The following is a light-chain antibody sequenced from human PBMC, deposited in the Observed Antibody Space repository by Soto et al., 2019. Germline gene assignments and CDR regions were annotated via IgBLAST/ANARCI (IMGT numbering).Light chain of an antibody. CDR2: DTS. J-gene: IGKJ5*01. CDR3: QQRSNWPPIT. CDR1: QSLSSN. Sequence: EIVLTQSPATLSASPGEGATLSCRASQSLSSNLAWYQQKPGQAPRLLIYDTSNRATGIPARFSGSGSGTDFTLTISSLEPEDFAVYYCQQRSNWPPITFGQGTRLEIK. V-gene: IGKV3-11*01.